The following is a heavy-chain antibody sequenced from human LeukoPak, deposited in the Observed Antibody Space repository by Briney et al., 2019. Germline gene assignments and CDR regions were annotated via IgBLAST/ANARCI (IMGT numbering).Heavy chain of an antibody. J-gene: IGHJ4*02. Sequence: SETLSLTCTVSGGSISSYYWSWIRQPPGKGLEWIGYIYYSGSTNYNPSLKSRVTISVDTSKNQFSLKLSSVTAADTAVYYCASTSPSGSYYGVFDYWGQGTLVTVSP. CDR1: GGSISSYY. CDR3: ASTSPSGSYYGVFDY. V-gene: IGHV4-59*01. CDR2: IYYSGST. D-gene: IGHD1-26*01.